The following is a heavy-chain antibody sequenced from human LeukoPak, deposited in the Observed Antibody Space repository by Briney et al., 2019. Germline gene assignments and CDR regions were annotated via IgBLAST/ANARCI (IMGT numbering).Heavy chain of an antibody. CDR3: ASLQNVPSYYYYYVMDV. CDR1: GFTFSNYW. CDR2: INSDGSTT. V-gene: IGHV3-74*01. J-gene: IGHJ6*02. D-gene: IGHD2/OR15-2a*01. Sequence: PGGSLRLSCAASGFTFSNYWMHWVRQAPGKGLVWVSRINSDGSTTNYADSVKGRFTISRDNAKNTLFLQMNSLRAKDTAVYYCASLQNVPSYYYYYVMDVWGQGTTVTVSS.